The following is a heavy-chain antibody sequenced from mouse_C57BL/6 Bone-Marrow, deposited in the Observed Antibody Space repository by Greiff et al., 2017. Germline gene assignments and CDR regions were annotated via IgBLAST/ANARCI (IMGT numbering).Heavy chain of an antibody. D-gene: IGHD1-1*01. V-gene: IGHV5-9-1*02. Sequence: EVNVVESGEGLVKPGGSLKLSCAASGFTFSSYAMSWVRQTPEKRLEWVAYISSGGDYIYYADTVKGRFTLSRDNARNTLYLQMSSLKSEDTAMYYCTRVGYYGSRRYFDVWGTGTTVTVSS. J-gene: IGHJ1*03. CDR3: TRVGYYGSRRYFDV. CDR2: ISSGGDYI. CDR1: GFTFSSYA.